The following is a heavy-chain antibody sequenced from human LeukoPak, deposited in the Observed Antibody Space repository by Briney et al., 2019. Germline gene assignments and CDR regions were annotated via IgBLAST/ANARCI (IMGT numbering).Heavy chain of an antibody. V-gene: IGHV4-28*01. J-gene: IGHJ6*02. CDR2: IYYSGST. D-gene: IGHD5-12*01. CDR1: GYSISSSNW. CDR3: ARQAIRYSGYENYYYYGMDV. Sequence: SETLSLTCAVSGYSISSSNWWGWIRQPPGKGLEWIGYIYYSGSTNYNPSLKSRVTMSVDTSKNQFSLKLSSVTAADTAVYYCARQAIRYSGYENYYYYGMDVWGQGTTVTVSS.